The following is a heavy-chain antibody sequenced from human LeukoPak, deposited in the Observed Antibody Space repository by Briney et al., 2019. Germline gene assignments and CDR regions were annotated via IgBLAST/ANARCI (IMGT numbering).Heavy chain of an antibody. J-gene: IGHJ6*03. D-gene: IGHD3-10*01. CDR2: ISTNGRT. Sequence: PSESLSLTCTVSGGSISSYCWRWIRQPAGKGLEWIGRISTNGRTNYNPSRKNRVTMSVNASKNQFSHKLSPVTAAETAVYYCARFYGSGIYSPRGDHYYYMYVWGKGATVTVSS. V-gene: IGHV4-4*07. CDR3: ARFYGSGIYSPRGDHYYYMYV. CDR1: GGSISSYC.